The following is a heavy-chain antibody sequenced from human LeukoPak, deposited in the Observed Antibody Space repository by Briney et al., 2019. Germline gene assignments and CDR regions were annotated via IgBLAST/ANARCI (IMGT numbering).Heavy chain of an antibody. V-gene: IGHV3-23*01. D-gene: IGHD3-10*01. J-gene: IGHJ4*02. Sequence: GGSLRLSCAASGFTFSSYAMSWVRQAPGKGLEWVSAISGSGGSTYYADSVKGRFTISRDNSKNTLYLQMNSLRAEDTAVYYCAKGAGSGSYYNLVIDYWGQGTLVTVSS. CDR1: GFTFSSYA. CDR2: ISGSGGST. CDR3: AKGAGSGSYYNLVIDY.